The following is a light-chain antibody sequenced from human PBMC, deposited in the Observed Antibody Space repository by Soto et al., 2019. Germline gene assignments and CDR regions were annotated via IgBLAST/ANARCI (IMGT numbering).Light chain of an antibody. CDR1: QSISSW. V-gene: IGKV1-5*01. CDR2: GAS. Sequence: DIQMTQSPSTLSASVGDRVTITCRAGQSISSWLAWYQQKPGKAPKLLIYGASSLESGVPSRFSGSGSGTEFTLTISSLQPDDFATYYCQQYNSYDMWSFGQGTKVELK. J-gene: IGKJ1*01. CDR3: QQYNSYDMWS.